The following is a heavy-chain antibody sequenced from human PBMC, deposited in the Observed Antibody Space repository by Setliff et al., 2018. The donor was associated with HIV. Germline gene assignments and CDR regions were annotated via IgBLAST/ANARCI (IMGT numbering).Heavy chain of an antibody. V-gene: IGHV3-64*01. CDR3: ARVRLYNSALDY. CDR1: GFTFSSYA. Sequence: PGGSLRLSCAASGFTFSSYAMHWVRQAPGRGLEYVSAISSDGGSTYYANSVKGRFTISRDDSKNTLYLQMNSLRAEDTAVYYCARVRLYNSALDYWGQGTLVTVSS. D-gene: IGHD3-22*01. J-gene: IGHJ4*02. CDR2: ISSDGGST.